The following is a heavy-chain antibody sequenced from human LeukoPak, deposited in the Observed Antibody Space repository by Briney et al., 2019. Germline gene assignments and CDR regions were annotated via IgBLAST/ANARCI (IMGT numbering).Heavy chain of an antibody. V-gene: IGHV4-59*01. Sequence: SETLSLTCTVSGGSISSYYWSWIRQPPGKGLEWVGYIYYSGSTNYNPSLKSRVTISVDTSKNQFSLKLSSVTAADTAVYYCARDNWNYGSSMDVWGQGTTVTVSS. D-gene: IGHD1-7*01. J-gene: IGHJ6*02. CDR1: GGSISSYY. CDR2: IYYSGST. CDR3: ARDNWNYGSSMDV.